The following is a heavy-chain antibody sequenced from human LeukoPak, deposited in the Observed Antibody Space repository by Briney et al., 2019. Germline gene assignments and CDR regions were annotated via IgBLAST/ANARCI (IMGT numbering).Heavy chain of an antibody. CDR1: GGSMSTYY. V-gene: IGHV4-59*01. J-gene: IGHJ5*02. CDR2: IFYSGST. Sequence: SETLSLTCTVSGGSMSTYYWSWIRQPPGKGLEWIGSIFYSGSTNYNPSLKSRVTISVDTSKHQFSLKMNSVTAADTAVYYCARGVVPAANNNWFDPWGQGTLVTVSS. D-gene: IGHD2-2*01. CDR3: ARGVVPAANNNWFDP.